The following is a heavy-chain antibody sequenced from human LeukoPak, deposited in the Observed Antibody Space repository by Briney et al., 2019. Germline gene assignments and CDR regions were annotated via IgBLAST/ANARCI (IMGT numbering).Heavy chain of an antibody. J-gene: IGHJ4*02. CDR3: AKRIPSQNPHYFDY. V-gene: IGHV3-23*01. CDR2: ITGSGGRT. Sequence: GGSLRLSCAASGFTFSNYAMSWVSQAPGKGLEWVSSITGSGGRTYYADSVKGRFTISRDNSKNTLSLQMNSLRAEDTAFYYCAKRIPSQNPHYFDYWGQGTLVTVSS. D-gene: IGHD2-21*01. CDR1: GFTFSNYA.